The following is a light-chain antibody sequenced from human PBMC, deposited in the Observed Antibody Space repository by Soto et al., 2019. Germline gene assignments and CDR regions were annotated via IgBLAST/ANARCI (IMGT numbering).Light chain of an antibody. CDR3: QHYNSYSEA. V-gene: IGKV3-20*01. J-gene: IGKJ1*01. Sequence: EIVLTQSPGTLSLSPGEGATLSCRAGQSVSSSQLAWYQQKPGQAPRLLVYGASSRATGIPERFSGSVSETDFTLSISRLEPEDFATYYCQHYNSYSEAFGQGTKVDIK. CDR2: GAS. CDR1: QSVSSSQ.